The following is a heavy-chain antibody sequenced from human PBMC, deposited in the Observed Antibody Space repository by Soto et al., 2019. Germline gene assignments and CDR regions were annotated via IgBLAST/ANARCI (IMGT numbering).Heavy chain of an antibody. D-gene: IGHD5-18*01. V-gene: IGHV4-59*01. CDR2: IYYSGST. Sequence: SETLSLTCTVSGGSISSYYWSWIRPPPGKGLEWIGYIYYSGSTNYNPSLKSRVTISVDTSKNRFSLKLSSVTAADTAVYYCARDRGYSYGLDYYYYYGMDVWGQGTTVTVSS. CDR3: ARDRGYSYGLDYYYYYGMDV. J-gene: IGHJ6*02. CDR1: GGSISSYY.